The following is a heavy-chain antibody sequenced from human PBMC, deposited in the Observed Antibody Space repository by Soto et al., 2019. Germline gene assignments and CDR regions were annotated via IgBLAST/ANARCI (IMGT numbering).Heavy chain of an antibody. Sequence: QVQLVESGGGVVQPGRSLRLSCAASGFSFSSYGMHWVRQAPGKGLEWVTMISYDGTDEYYADSVKGRITISRDNSKNAVSLLIKSLRTEHTGLYFCARQESDWNVHVAYLGQGTLVTVSS. CDR1: GFSFSSYG. CDR2: ISYDGTDE. V-gene: IGHV3-30*03. CDR3: ARQESDWNVHVAY. D-gene: IGHD1-1*01. J-gene: IGHJ4*02.